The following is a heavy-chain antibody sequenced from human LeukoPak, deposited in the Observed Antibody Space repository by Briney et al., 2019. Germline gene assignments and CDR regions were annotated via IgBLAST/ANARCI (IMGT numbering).Heavy chain of an antibody. Sequence: SQTLSLTCTVSGNSISSGDNYWSWIRQPAGKGLEWIGRIYTSGSTNYNPSLKSRVTISVDTSKNQFSLKLSSVTAADTAVYYCASMGYPAEFDYWGQGTLVTVSS. V-gene: IGHV4-61*02. J-gene: IGHJ4*02. CDR1: GNSISSGDNY. D-gene: IGHD5-12*01. CDR3: ASMGYPAEFDY. CDR2: IYTSGST.